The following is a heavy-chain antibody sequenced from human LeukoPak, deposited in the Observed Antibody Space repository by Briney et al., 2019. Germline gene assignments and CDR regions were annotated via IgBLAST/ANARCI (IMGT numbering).Heavy chain of an antibody. V-gene: IGHV1-18*04. Sequence: ASVKVCCKASGYTFTSYGISWVRQAPGQGLEWMGWISAYNGNTNYAQKLQGRVTMTTDTSTSTAYMELRSLRSDDTAVYYCARDHPHWPTHTVTTVYWGQGTLVTVSS. CDR1: GYTFTSYG. J-gene: IGHJ4*02. CDR3: ARDHPHWPTHTVTTVY. CDR2: ISAYNGNT. D-gene: IGHD4-11*01.